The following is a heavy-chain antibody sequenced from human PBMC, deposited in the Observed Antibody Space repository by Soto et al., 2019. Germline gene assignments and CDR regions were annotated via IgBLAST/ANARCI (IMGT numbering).Heavy chain of an antibody. D-gene: IGHD3-10*01. V-gene: IGHV3-30-3*01. CDR3: ARDQGGVRGIIIMCFDY. CDR2: ISYDGSSE. J-gene: IGHJ4*02. Sequence: RGSLRLSCAASGFTIGSYSMHWVRQTPGKGPEWVALISYDGSSEFYADSVKGRFTISRDNSKNTLYLQMDSLRPEDTAVYYCARDQGGVRGIIIMCFDYSGQISLVTFSS. CDR1: GFTIGSYS.